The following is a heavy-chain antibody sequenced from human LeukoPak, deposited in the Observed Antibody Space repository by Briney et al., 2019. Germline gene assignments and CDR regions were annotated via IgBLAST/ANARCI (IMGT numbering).Heavy chain of an antibody. CDR3: ARDRRGGGELSPPDY. J-gene: IGHJ4*02. D-gene: IGHD3-16*02. Sequence: GASVKVSGKASGYTFSDYAFHWVRQAPGQRLEWMGWIDTDNGNTKYSQNFQGRVTLIRDTSATTAYMELSSLRSEDTAVYYCARDRRGGGELSPPDYWGQGTLVTVSS. CDR2: IDTDNGNT. V-gene: IGHV1-3*04. CDR1: GYTFSDYA.